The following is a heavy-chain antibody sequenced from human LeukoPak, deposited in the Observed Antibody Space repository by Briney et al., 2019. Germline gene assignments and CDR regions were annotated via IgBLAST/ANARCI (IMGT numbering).Heavy chain of an antibody. CDR2: IYYSGST. D-gene: IGHD4/OR15-4a*01. J-gene: IGHJ4*02. V-gene: IGHV4-39*01. Sequence: PSETLSLTCTVSGGSFSSSSYYWGWIRQPPGKGLEWIGSIYYSGSTYYNPSLKSRVTISVDTSKNQFSLKLSSVTAADTAVYYCARGSVYGALYYFDYWGQGTLVTVSS. CDR3: ARGSVYGALYYFDY. CDR1: GGSFSSSSYY.